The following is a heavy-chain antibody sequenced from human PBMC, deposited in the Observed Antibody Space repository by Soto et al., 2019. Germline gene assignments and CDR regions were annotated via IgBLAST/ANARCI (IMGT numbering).Heavy chain of an antibody. J-gene: IGHJ4*02. V-gene: IGHV4-34*01. CDR3: ARGSRIYSYGYFLDY. Sequence: SETLSLTCAVYGGSFSGYYWSWIRQPPGKGLEWIGEINHSGSTNYNPSLKSRVTISVDTSKNQFSLKLSSVTAADTAVYYCARGSRIYSYGYFLDYWGQGTLVTVSS. CDR1: GGSFSGYY. D-gene: IGHD5-18*01. CDR2: INHSGST.